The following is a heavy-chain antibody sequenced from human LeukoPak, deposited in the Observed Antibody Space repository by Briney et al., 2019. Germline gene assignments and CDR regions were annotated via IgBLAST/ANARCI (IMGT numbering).Heavy chain of an antibody. CDR2: IWYDGSNK. CDR3: ARLYPDDAFDI. CDR1: GFTFSSYS. Sequence: GGSLRLSCAAPGFTFSSYSMNWVRQAPGKGLEWVAVIWYDGSNKYYADSVKGRFTISRDNSKNTLYLQMNSLRAEDTAVYYCARLYPDDAFDIWGQGTMVTVSS. V-gene: IGHV3-33*08. J-gene: IGHJ3*02.